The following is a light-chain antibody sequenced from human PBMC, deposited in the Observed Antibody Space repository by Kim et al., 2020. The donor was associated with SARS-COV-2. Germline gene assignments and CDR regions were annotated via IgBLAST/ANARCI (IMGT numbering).Light chain of an antibody. Sequence: ASAGDRVTSTCRASQGINNYLVWYQQKPGKAPKHLIYAASTLQSGVPSRFSGSGSGTDFTLSISSLQSEDFATYYCQQYYSYPLTFGQGTRLEIK. CDR3: QQYYSYPLT. J-gene: IGKJ5*01. CDR2: AAS. V-gene: IGKV1-8*01. CDR1: QGINNY.